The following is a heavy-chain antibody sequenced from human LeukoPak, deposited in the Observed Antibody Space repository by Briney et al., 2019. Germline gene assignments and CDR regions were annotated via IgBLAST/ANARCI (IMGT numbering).Heavy chain of an antibody. V-gene: IGHV3-30-3*01. CDR1: GFTFSSYA. CDR2: ISYDGSNK. CDR3: ARARDGYNYGPFDF. D-gene: IGHD5-24*01. J-gene: IGHJ4*02. Sequence: PGGSLRLSCAASGFTFSSYAMHWVRQAPGKGLEWVAVISYDGSNKYYADSVRGRFTISRDNSKNTLYLQMNSLRAEDTAVYYCARARDGYNYGPFDFWGQGTLVTVSS.